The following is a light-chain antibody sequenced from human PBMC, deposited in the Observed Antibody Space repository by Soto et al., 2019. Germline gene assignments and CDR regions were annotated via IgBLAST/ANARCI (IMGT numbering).Light chain of an antibody. CDR3: QQYNNWPWT. CDR1: QSVRSN. Sequence: EIVLTQSPGTLSLSPGERATLSCRASQSVRSNYLAWYQQKPGQAPRLLIFGASTRATGIPARFSGSGSGTDFTLTISSLQSEDFAVYYCQQYNNWPWTFGQGTKVDIK. CDR2: GAS. V-gene: IGKV3D-15*01. J-gene: IGKJ1*01.